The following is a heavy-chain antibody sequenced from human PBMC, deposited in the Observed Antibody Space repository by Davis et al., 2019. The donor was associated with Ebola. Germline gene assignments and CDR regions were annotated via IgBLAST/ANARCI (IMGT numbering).Heavy chain of an antibody. Sequence: MPSETLSLTCTVSGGSISSSSYYWGWIRQPPGKGLEWIGSIYYSGSTYYNPSLKSRVTISVDTSKNQFSLKLSSVTAADTAVYYCASRQAAPDRGPWFEPWGQGTLVTVSS. D-gene: IGHD1-14*01. CDR2: IYYSGST. V-gene: IGHV4-39*01. J-gene: IGHJ5*02. CDR3: ASRQAAPDRGPWFEP. CDR1: GGSISSSSYY.